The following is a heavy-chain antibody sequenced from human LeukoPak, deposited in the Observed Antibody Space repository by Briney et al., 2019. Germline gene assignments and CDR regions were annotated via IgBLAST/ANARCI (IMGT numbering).Heavy chain of an antibody. CDR2: INTSGGST. Sequence: ASVKVSCTASGYTFTTYYMHWVRHAPGQGLGWMGIINTSGGSTIYAQKFQGRVTMTRDTSTSTVYMELSSLRSEDTAVYYCARGGSGSYPFYWGQGTLVTVSS. CDR1: GYTFTTYY. CDR3: ARGGSGSYPFY. V-gene: IGHV1-46*01. J-gene: IGHJ4*02. D-gene: IGHD3-10*01.